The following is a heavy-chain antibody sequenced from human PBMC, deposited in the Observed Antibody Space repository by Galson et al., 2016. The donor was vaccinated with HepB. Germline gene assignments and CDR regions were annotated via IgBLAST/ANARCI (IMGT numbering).Heavy chain of an antibody. CDR1: GFTFSNYW. Sequence: SLRLSCAASGFTFSNYWMTWVRQAPGKGLEWVANIKQDGSKKYYLDSVEGRFTISRDTAKNSLYLQMNSLRAEDTAVYYCAKDRHDTIYYYYMDVWGKGTTVTVSS. V-gene: IGHV3-7*03. CDR3: AKDRHDTIYYYYMDV. CDR2: IKQDGSKK. J-gene: IGHJ6*03.